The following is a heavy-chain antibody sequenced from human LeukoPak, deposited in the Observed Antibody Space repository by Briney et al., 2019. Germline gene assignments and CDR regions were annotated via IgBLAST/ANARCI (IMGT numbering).Heavy chain of an antibody. V-gene: IGHV7-4-1*02. J-gene: IGHJ4*02. CDR1: GYTFTNYA. CDR2: INTNTGNP. CDR3: ARVGYHDSSGTFDY. D-gene: IGHD3-22*01. Sequence: ASVKVSCKASGYTFTNYAINWVRQAPGQGLEWMGWINTNTGNPTYAQGFTGRFVFSLDTSVSTANLQISSLKAEDTAVYYCARVGYHDSSGTFDYWGQGTLVTVSS.